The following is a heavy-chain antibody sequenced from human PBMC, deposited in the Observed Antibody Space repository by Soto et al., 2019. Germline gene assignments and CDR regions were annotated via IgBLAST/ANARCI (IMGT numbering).Heavy chain of an antibody. CDR2: ISGSGGST. J-gene: IGHJ6*03. CDR3: AKDQAGANYYCSGGSCYSSDYYYMDV. Sequence: PGGSLRLSCAASGFSLSSYGISWVRQAPGKGLEWVSAISGSGGSTYYADSVKGRFTISRDNSKNTLYLQMNSLRAEDTAVYYCAKDQAGANYYCSGGSCYSSDYYYMDVWGKGTTVTVSS. D-gene: IGHD2-15*01. CDR1: GFSLSSYG. V-gene: IGHV3-23*01.